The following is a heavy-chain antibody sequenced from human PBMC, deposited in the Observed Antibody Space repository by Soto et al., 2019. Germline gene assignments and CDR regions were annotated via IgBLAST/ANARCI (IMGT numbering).Heavy chain of an antibody. CDR3: ARVGYDYIWGSYRGQD. CDR2: INHSGST. Sequence: QVQLQQWGAGLLKPSETLSLTCAVYGGSFSGYYWSWIRQPPGKGLEWIGEINHSGSTNYNPSLNGRVTISVDTSKNQFSLKLSSVTAADTAVYYCARVGYDYIWGSYRGQDWGQGTLVTVSS. CDR1: GGSFSGYY. J-gene: IGHJ4*02. V-gene: IGHV4-34*01. D-gene: IGHD3-16*02.